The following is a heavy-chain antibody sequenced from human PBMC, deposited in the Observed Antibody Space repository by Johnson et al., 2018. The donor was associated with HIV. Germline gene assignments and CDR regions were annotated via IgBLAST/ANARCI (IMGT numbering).Heavy chain of an antibody. CDR2: IRYDGGTT. D-gene: IGHD6-13*01. Sequence: VQLVESGGGVVQPGGSLRLSCGASGFTFSSYGMHWVRQASGKGLEWVAFIRYDGGTTDYAEPVKGRFTISRDDSKNMLYLEMNNLKSEDTAVYYCTTTAVIKSAGGTHPLDIWGQGTMVTVSS. CDR3: TTTAVIKSAGGTHPLDI. J-gene: IGHJ3*02. CDR1: GFTFSSYG. V-gene: IGHV3-30*02.